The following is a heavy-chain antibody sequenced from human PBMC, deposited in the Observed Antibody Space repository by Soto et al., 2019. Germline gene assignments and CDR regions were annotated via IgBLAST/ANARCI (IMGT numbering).Heavy chain of an antibody. J-gene: IGHJ4*02. V-gene: IGHV4-34*01. D-gene: IGHD6-25*01. Sequence: SESLSITCAVYGGSFSGYYWSWIRQPPGKGLEWIGEINHSGSTNYNPSLKSRVTISVDTSKNQFSLKLSSVTAADTAVYYCATGSEVDYWGQGTLVTVSS. CDR1: GGSFSGYY. CDR3: ATGSEVDY. CDR2: INHSGST.